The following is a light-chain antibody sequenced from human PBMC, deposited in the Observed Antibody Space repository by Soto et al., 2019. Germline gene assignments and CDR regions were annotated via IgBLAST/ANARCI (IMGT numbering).Light chain of an antibody. CDR2: DVS. CDR1: SSDVGAYNY. CDR3: CSYSRSSPYV. J-gene: IGLJ1*01. V-gene: IGLV2-14*03. Sequence: QSALTQPASVSGSPGQSITISCTGTSSDVGAYNYVSWYQHHPGKVPRLMIFDVSNRPSGVSNRCSGSKSGNTASLTISGLQAEDEADYYCCSYSRSSPYVFGAGTKLTVL.